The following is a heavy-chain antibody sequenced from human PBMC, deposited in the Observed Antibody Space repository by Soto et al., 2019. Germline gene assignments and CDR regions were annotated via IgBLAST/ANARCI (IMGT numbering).Heavy chain of an antibody. CDR2: INHSGST. V-gene: IGHV4-34*01. D-gene: IGHD5-18*01. Sequence: SETLSLTCAVYGGSFSGYYWSWIRQPPGKGLEWIGEINHSGSTNYNPSLKSRVTMSVDTSKNQFSLKLSSVTAADTAVYYCARGRGYSYGYSLYYFDYWGQGTLVTVSS. J-gene: IGHJ4*02. CDR1: GGSFSGYY. CDR3: ARGRGYSYGYSLYYFDY.